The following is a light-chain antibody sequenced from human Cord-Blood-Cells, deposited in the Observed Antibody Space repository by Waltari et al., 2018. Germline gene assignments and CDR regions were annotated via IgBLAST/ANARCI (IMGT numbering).Light chain of an antibody. Sequence: SSELTQDPAVSVALGQTFRTPCQGASPGSCYASRYQQKPGQDPVLVIYDKNNRPSGIPDRFSGASSGNTASLTIAGAQAEDEADYYCNSRDSSGNHLVFGTGTKVTVL. CDR2: DKN. CDR3: NSRDSSGNHLV. J-gene: IGLJ1*01. V-gene: IGLV3-19*01. CDR1: SPGSCY.